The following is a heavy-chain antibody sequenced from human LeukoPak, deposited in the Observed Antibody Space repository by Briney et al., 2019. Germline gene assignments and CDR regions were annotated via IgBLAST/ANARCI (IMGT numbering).Heavy chain of an antibody. CDR2: ITWDGSRT. Sequence: QPGGSLRLSCAASGFTFDDYTMHWVRQAPGKGLEWVSFITWDGSRTYYADSVKGRFTISRDNSKNTLHLEMNSLRTDDTAVYYCTKERGWGGRRINLMVGGYGPWGQGTQVTVSS. D-gene: IGHD3-22*01. J-gene: IGHJ5*02. CDR3: TKERGWGGRRINLMVGGYGP. V-gene: IGHV3-43*01. CDR1: GFTFDDYT.